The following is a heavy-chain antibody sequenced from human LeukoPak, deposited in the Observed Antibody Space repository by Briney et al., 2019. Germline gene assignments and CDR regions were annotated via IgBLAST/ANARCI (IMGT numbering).Heavy chain of an antibody. CDR2: ISYDGSNK. CDR1: GFTFSSYA. J-gene: IGHJ6*02. D-gene: IGHD2-15*01. V-gene: IGHV3-30-3*01. CDR3: ARGPGVVVVVAATPIGYYDMDV. Sequence: GGSLRLSCAASGFTFSSYAMHWVRQAPGMGLEWVAVISYDGSNKYYADSVKGRVTISRDNSKNTLYLQMNSLRAEDTAVYYCARGPGVVVVVAATPIGYYDMDVWGQGTTVTVSS.